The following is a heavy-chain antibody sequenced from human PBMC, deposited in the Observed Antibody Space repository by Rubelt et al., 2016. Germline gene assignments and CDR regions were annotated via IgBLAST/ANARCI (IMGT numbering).Heavy chain of an antibody. D-gene: IGHD4-23*01. CDR2: ISWNSGSI. V-gene: IGHV3-9*01. CDR1: GFTFDDYA. CDR3: AKGILRWSVGYGMDV. Sequence: EVQLVESGGGLVQPGRSLRLSCAASGFTFDDYAMHWVRQAPGKGLEWVSGISWNSGSIGYADSVKGRFTISRDNAKNSLYLQTNRLRAEDTALYYWAKGILRWSVGYGMDVWGQGTTVTVSS. J-gene: IGHJ6*02.